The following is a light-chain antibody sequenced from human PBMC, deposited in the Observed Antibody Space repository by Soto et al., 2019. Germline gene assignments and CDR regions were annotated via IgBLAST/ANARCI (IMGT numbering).Light chain of an antibody. Sequence: DIVMTQSPLSLPVTPGEPASISCRSSQSLLDSRGYNYLDWYVQKPGQSPQLLIYLGSNRASGVPVRFSGSGSGTDVTLKISRVESEDVGVYYCVQSEPTPWTFGQGTKVEIK. V-gene: IGKV2-28*01. CDR1: QSLLDSRGYNY. J-gene: IGKJ1*01. CDR3: VQSEPTPWT. CDR2: LGS.